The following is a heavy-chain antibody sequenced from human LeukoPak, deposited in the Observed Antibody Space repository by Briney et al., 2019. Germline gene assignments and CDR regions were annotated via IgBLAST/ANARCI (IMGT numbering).Heavy chain of an antibody. Sequence: ASVKVSCKASGGTLSNNAFSWVRQAPGQGLEWMGRIIPVLDMANHAQDFHDRVTITADESKTTVYMELTILTSEDTAMYYCARESYSGSSGLSAWGQGTLVIVSS. CDR2: IIPVLDMA. D-gene: IGHD6-6*01. J-gene: IGHJ5*02. CDR1: GGTLSNNA. V-gene: IGHV1-69*04. CDR3: ARESYSGSSGLSA.